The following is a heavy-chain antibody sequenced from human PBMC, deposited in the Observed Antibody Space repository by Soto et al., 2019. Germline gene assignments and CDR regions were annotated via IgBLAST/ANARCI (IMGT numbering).Heavy chain of an antibody. J-gene: IGHJ6*02. CDR3: ARQGMITHPEYGMDF. CDR2: IDPSDSYT. V-gene: IGHV5-10-1*01. Sequence: GESLKISCKGSVYSFTSYCISWVRQMPGKGMEWMGRIDPSDSYTHYSPSFQGHVTISADKSISTAYLQWSSLKASDTAMYYCARQGMITHPEYGMDFWGQGTTVTVSS. CDR1: VYSFTSYC. D-gene: IGHD3-16*01.